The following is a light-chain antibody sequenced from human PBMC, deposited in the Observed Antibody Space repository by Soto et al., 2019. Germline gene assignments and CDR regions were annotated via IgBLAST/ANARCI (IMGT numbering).Light chain of an antibody. CDR3: TTSDNLPL. Sequence: VPLTSSPSALPAALGDKVTMTCQASHDIGKSINWYKDKTGQXPXXVIYDAYNLDTGVTSTFSGNGYGTDFTFTISSLRPDDIATYYCTTSDNLPLFGTGTKVDI. V-gene: IGKV1-33*01. CDR2: DAY. J-gene: IGKJ3*01. CDR1: HDIGKS.